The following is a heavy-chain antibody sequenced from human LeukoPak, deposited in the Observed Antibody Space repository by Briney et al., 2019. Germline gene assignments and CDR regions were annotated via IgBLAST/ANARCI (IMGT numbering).Heavy chain of an antibody. CDR3: AKDRVGSGSYYSPPAFDY. D-gene: IGHD1-26*01. J-gene: IGHJ4*02. V-gene: IGHV3-23*01. CDR2: ISGSGGST. CDR1: GFTFSSYA. Sequence: GGSLRLSCAASGFTFSSYAMSWVRQAPGKGLDWVSAISGSGGSTYYADSVKGRFTISRDNSKNPLYLQMNSLRAEDTAVYYCAKDRVGSGSYYSPPAFDYWGQGTLVTVSS.